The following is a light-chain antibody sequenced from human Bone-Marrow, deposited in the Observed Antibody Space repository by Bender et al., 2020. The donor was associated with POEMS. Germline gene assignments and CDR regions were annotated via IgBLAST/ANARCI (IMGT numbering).Light chain of an antibody. CDR1: SSDVGGYNF. V-gene: IGLV2-14*03. CDR2: DVS. J-gene: IGLJ1*01. Sequence: QSALTQPASVSGSPGQSITISCTGTSSDVGGYNFVSWFQHHPGKAPKLMIYDVSNRPSGVSDRFSGSKSGDTASLIISGLQAEDEADYYCSSYTRSNTLYVFGAGTKVTVL. CDR3: SSYTRSNTLYV.